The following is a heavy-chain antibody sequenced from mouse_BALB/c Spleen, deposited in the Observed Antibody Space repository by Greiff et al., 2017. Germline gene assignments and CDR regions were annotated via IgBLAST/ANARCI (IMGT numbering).Heavy chain of an antibody. CDR1: GYTFTSYW. V-gene: IGHV1-69*02. CDR2: IDPSDSYT. J-gene: IGHJ3*01. CDR3: ARGHGSSAWFAY. Sequence: QVQLQQPGAELVKPGASVKLSCKASGYTFTSYWMHWVKQRPGQGLEWIGEIDPSDSYTNYNQKFKGKATLTVDKSSSTAYMQLSSLTSEDSAVYYCARGHGSSAWFAYWGQGTLVTVSA. D-gene: IGHD1-1*01.